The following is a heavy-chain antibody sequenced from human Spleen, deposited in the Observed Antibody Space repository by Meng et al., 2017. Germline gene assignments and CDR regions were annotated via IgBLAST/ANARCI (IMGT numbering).Heavy chain of an antibody. V-gene: IGHV1-2*06. D-gene: IGHD6-13*01. CDR2: IDPNSGVT. Sequence: VKWGQSGGKGKNPWASVKGSCKPSGYNFPDYNIHWVRQAPGQGLDWMGRIDPNSGVTEYAQKFQGRVTVTGDTSISTAYMELSRLRSDDTAIYYCVRDEDISAAGKLFGDYWGQGTLVTVSS. CDR1: GYNFPDYN. CDR3: VRDEDISAAGKLFGDY. J-gene: IGHJ4*02.